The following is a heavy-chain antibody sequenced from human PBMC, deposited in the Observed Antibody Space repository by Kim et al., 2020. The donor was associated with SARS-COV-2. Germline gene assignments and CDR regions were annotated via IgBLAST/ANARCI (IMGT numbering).Heavy chain of an antibody. Sequence: ADSVKGRFTISSDNAKTMLYLKMNSLRAEDTAVYHCARKDCSGGSCAFDPWGQGTLVTVSS. D-gene: IGHD2-15*01. CDR3: ARKDCSGGSCAFDP. V-gene: IGHV3-74*01. J-gene: IGHJ5*02.